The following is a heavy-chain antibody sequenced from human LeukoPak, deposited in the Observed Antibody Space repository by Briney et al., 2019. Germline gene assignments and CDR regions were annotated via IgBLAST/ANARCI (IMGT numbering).Heavy chain of an antibody. CDR3: ARCKTYGSGCYCYYGMDV. J-gene: IGHJ6*02. CDR1: EFTVSSNY. V-gene: IGHV3-53*01. CDR2: IYSGGTT. Sequence: SGGSLRLSCAASEFTVSSNYMTWVRQAPGKGLEWVSVIYSGGTTYYADSVKGRFTISRDNSKNTLYLQMNSLRAEDTAVYYCARCKTYGSGCYCYYGMDVWGQGTTVTVSS. D-gene: IGHD3-10*01.